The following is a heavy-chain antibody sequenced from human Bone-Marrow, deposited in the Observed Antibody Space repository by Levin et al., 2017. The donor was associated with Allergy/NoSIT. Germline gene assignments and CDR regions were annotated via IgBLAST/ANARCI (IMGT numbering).Heavy chain of an antibody. D-gene: IGHD4-23*01. J-gene: IGHJ4*02. CDR1: GYSFTSYW. CDR2: IFPSDSDT. V-gene: IGHV5-51*01. CDR3: ARRDSDGSNSFDY. Sequence: GGFLRLSCQASGYSFTSYWFGWVRQRPGKGLEWMGLIFPSDSDTRVSPSFQGQIIMSVDKSISTAYLQWSSLRASDSAMYYCARRDSDGSNSFDYWGQGTLVTVSS.